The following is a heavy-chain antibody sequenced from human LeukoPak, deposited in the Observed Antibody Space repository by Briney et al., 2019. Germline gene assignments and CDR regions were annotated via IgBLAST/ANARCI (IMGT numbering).Heavy chain of an antibody. CDR2: IYHSGST. Sequence: PSETLSLTCAVSGYSISSGYYWGWIRQPPGKGLEWIGGIYHSGSTYYNPSLKSRVTISVDTSKNQFSLKLSSVTAADTAVYYCARDRGNNWNDVRWFDPWGQGTLVTVSS. CDR1: GYSISSGYY. D-gene: IGHD1-1*01. V-gene: IGHV4-38-2*02. CDR3: ARDRGNNWNDVRWFDP. J-gene: IGHJ5*02.